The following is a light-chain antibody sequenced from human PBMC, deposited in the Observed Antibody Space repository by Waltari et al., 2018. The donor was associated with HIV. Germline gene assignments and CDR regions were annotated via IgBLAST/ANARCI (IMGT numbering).Light chain of an antibody. CDR3: SSFTSSSTPYV. Sequence: QSALTQPASVSGSPGQSITISCTGTSSDVGGYNYVSWYQQHPGKAPKLMIYDVSIRPAWVSSRFCVSTSGKTSSLTISGLQAEDEAYYYCSSFTSSSTPYVFGTGTKVTVL. CDR1: SSDVGGYNY. J-gene: IGLJ1*01. V-gene: IGLV2-14*03. CDR2: DVS.